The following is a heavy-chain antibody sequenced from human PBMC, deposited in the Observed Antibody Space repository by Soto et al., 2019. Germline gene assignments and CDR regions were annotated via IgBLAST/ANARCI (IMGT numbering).Heavy chain of an antibody. CDR2: IWYDGSNK. J-gene: IGHJ6*03. CDR3: ARGGRGGYDSFYYYYYYMDV. CDR1: GFTFSSYG. D-gene: IGHD5-12*01. Sequence: QVQLVESGGGVVQPGRSLRLSCAASGFTFSSYGMHWVRQAPGKGLEWVAVIWYDGSNKYYADSVKGRFTNSRDNSKNTLYLQMNSLRAEDTAVYYCARGGRGGYDSFYYYYYYMDVWGKGTTVTVSS. V-gene: IGHV3-33*01.